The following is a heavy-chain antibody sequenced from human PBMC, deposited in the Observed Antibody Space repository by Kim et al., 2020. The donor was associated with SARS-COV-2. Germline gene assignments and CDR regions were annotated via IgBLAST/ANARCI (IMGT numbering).Heavy chain of an antibody. CDR2: INTDGSST. CDR1: GFTFSSDW. Sequence: GGSLRLSCAGSGFTFSSDWMHWVRQAPGKGLEWVSRINTDGSSTTNADSVKGRFTISRDNAKNTLYLQMNSLRAEDTAVYYCARFGSDWSLSSWGQGTLVTVSS. D-gene: IGHD6-19*01. V-gene: IGHV3-74*01. J-gene: IGHJ4*02. CDR3: ARFGSDWSLSS.